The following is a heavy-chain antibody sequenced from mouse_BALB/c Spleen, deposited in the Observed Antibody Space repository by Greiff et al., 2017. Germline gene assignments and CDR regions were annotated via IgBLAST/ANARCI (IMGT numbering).Heavy chain of an antibody. CDR2: ISSGGSYT. CDR3: ARHGDYGSSHFAY. Sequence: EVQRVESGGDLVKPGGSLKLSCAASGFTFSSYGMSWVRQTPDKRLEWVATISSGGSYTYYPDSVKGRFTISRDNAKNTLYLQMSSLKSEDTAMYYCARHGDYGSSHFAYWGQGTLVTVSA. J-gene: IGHJ3*01. D-gene: IGHD1-1*01. V-gene: IGHV5-6*01. CDR1: GFTFSSYG.